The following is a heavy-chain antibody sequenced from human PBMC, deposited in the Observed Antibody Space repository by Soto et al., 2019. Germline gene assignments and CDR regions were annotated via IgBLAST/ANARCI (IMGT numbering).Heavy chain of an antibody. Sequence: EVHLLESGGGLVQPGGSLRLSCAASGFTFSSYAMSWVRQAPGKGLEWVSAINGSGGSPYYADSVKGRFTISRDNSKNTLYLQMNSLSAEDTAVYDCAKGAWSSPLAHFDYWGQGTLVTVSS. CDR2: INGSGGSP. J-gene: IGHJ4*02. V-gene: IGHV3-23*01. D-gene: IGHD3-10*01. CDR3: AKGAWSSPLAHFDY. CDR1: GFTFSSYA.